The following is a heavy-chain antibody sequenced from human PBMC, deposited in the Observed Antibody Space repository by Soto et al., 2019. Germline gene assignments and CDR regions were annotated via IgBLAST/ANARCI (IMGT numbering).Heavy chain of an antibody. CDR1: GDSFNDYY. CDR2: INPNGGVT. J-gene: IGHJ6*03. Sequence: QVQLVQSGAEVRMPGASVTVSCRSSGDSFNDYYIHWVRQAPGQGFEWMGWINPNGGVTKYAQKFQGWVIMTRDTSIRTVYMQLSRLRSDDTAVYYCARESGGATATLDYYYFYMDVWGTGTTVTVSS. CDR3: ARESGGATATLDYYYFYMDV. V-gene: IGHV1-2*04. D-gene: IGHD5-12*01.